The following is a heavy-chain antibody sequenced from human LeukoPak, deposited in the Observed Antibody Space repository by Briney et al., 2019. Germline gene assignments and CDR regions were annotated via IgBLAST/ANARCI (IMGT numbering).Heavy chain of an antibody. CDR2: INCGNGKT. Sequence: ASVKGSCKASGYSFNDYAMQWVRQAPGQRLEWMGWINCGNGKTKYSEKFQGRVTITRDQSATTAYMDLSSLRSEDTAVYYCARSIWYNRQYYFDSWGQGTLVTVSS. CDR1: GYSFNDYA. CDR3: ARSIWYNRQYYFDS. D-gene: IGHD6-13*01. J-gene: IGHJ4*02. V-gene: IGHV1-3*01.